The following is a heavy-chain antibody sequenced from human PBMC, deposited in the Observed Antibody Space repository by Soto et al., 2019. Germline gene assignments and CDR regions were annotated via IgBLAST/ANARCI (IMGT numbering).Heavy chain of an antibody. CDR1: GGTFSSYA. V-gene: IGHV1-69*06. D-gene: IGHD1-1*01. CDR3: ARAAGGGDFDY. J-gene: IGHJ4*02. CDR2: IIPIFGTA. Sequence: ASVKVSCKASGGTFSSYAISWVRQAPGQGLEWMGGIIPIFGTANYAQKFQGRVTITADKSTSTVYMELSSLRSEDTAVYYCARAAGGGDFDYWGQGTLVTVSS.